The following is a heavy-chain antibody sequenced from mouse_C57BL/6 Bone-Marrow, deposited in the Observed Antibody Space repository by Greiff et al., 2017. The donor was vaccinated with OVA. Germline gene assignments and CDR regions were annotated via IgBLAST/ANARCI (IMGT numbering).Heavy chain of an antibody. J-gene: IGHJ3*01. CDR3: ARNGYAWFAY. D-gene: IGHD2-2*01. CDR2: IDPSDSYT. V-gene: IGHV1-59*01. Sequence: QVQLQQPGAELVRPGTSVKLSCKASGYTFTSYWMHWVKQRPGQGLEWIGVIDPSDSYTNYNQKFKGKATLTADTSSSTAYMQLSSLTSEDSAVYYCARNGYAWFAYWGQGTLVTVSA. CDR1: GYTFTSYW.